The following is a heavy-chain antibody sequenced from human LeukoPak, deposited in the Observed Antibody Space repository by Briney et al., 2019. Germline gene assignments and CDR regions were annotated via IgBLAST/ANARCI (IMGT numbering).Heavy chain of an antibody. CDR2: IYHSGST. D-gene: IGHD5-18*01. CDR1: GGSISSGGYS. Sequence: TLSLTCAVSGGSISSGGYSWSWIRQPPGKGLEWIEYIYHSGSTYYNPSLKSRVTISVDRSKNQFSLKLSSVTAADTAVYYCARGGGIQLWYSYYFDYWGQGTLVTVSS. V-gene: IGHV4-30-2*01. CDR3: ARGGGIQLWYSYYFDY. J-gene: IGHJ4*02.